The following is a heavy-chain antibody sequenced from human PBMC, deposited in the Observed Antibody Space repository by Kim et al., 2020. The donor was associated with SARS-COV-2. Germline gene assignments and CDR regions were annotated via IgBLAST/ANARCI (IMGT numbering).Heavy chain of an antibody. V-gene: IGHV3-49*02. CDR3: TGTIFGAMYYFDY. J-gene: IGHJ4*02. Sequence: YAASVKGRFTISRDDSKSIAYLQMNSLKTEDTAVYYCTGTIFGAMYYFDYWGQGTLVTVSS. D-gene: IGHD3-3*01.